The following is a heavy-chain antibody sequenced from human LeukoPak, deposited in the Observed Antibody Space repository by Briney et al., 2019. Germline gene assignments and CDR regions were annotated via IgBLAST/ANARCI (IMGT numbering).Heavy chain of an antibody. D-gene: IGHD5-18*01. CDR2: IRSKAYGGTT. Sequence: PGRSLRLSCTASGFTFGDCAMSWVRQAPGKGLEWVGFIRSKAYGGTTEYAASVKGRFTISRDDSKSIAYLQMNSLKTEDTAVYYCTSRRGYSYGYYFDYWGQGTLVTVSS. V-gene: IGHV3-49*04. CDR1: GFTFGDCA. CDR3: TSRRGYSYGYYFDY. J-gene: IGHJ4*02.